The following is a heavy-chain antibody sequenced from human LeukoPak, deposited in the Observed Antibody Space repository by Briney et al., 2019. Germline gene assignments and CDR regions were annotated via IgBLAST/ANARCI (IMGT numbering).Heavy chain of an antibody. Sequence: ASVKVSSKASGYTFTGYYMLWVRQAPGQGFEWMGWINPNTGGANYAQKFQDRVTMTRDTSISTVYMELSGLRSDDTAVYYCARGGATAAGGDYWGQGTLVTVSS. D-gene: IGHD6-13*01. V-gene: IGHV1-2*02. CDR2: INPNTGGA. J-gene: IGHJ4*02. CDR3: ARGGATAAGGDY. CDR1: GYTFTGYY.